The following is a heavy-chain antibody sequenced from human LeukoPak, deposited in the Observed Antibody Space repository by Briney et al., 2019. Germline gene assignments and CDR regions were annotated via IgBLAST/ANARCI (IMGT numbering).Heavy chain of an antibody. J-gene: IGHJ4*02. D-gene: IGHD3-22*01. CDR2: INHSGST. V-gene: IGHV4-34*01. CDR1: GGSFSGYY. CDR3: ARVARYYDSSGYRAKPFFDY. Sequence: PSETLSLTCAVYGGSFSGYYWSWIRQPPGKGLEWIGEINHSGSTNYNPSLKSRVTISVDTSKNQFSLKLSSVTAADTAVYYCARVARYYDSSGYRAKPFFDYWGQGTLVTVSS.